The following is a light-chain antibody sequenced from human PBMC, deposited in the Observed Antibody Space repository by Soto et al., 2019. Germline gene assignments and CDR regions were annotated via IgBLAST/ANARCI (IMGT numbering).Light chain of an antibody. CDR2: GAS. CDR1: QSVHSNY. CDR3: QQFGASRT. J-gene: IGKJ1*01. V-gene: IGKV3-20*01. Sequence: EIVLTQSPGTLSLSPGERATLSCRASQSVHSNYLAWYQQKPGQAPRLLIYGASSRATGIPDRFSVSGSGTDFTLTISRLEPEDSAVYYCQQFGASRTFG.